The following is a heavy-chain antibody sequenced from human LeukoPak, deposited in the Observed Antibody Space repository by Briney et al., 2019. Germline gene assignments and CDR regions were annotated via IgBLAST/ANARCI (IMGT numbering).Heavy chain of an antibody. Sequence: ASVTVSCKASGYTFTSYYMHWVRQAPGQGLEWMGWISGHNGNTKYAKKLQGRVTMTTDTSTSTAYMELRSLRSDDTAVYYCARVVADSSGVGSDYWGQGTLVTVSP. V-gene: IGHV1-18*04. CDR3: ARVVADSSGVGSDY. D-gene: IGHD6-19*01. CDR2: ISGHNGNT. J-gene: IGHJ4*02. CDR1: GYTFTSYY.